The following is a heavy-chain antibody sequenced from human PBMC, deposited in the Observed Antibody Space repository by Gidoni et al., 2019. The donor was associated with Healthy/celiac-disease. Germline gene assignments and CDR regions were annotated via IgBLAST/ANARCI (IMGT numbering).Heavy chain of an antibody. Sequence: QMQLVQSGPEVKKPGTSVKVSCKASGFTFTSSAVQWVRQARGQRLEWRGWIVGGNVNTNYAQKFQERVTITRDMSTSTADMELSSLRSEDTAVYYCAEMESISRGYWGQGTLVTVSS. CDR2: IVGGNVNT. D-gene: IGHD3-3*01. V-gene: IGHV1-58*01. CDR1: GFTFTSSA. CDR3: AEMESISRGY. J-gene: IGHJ4*02.